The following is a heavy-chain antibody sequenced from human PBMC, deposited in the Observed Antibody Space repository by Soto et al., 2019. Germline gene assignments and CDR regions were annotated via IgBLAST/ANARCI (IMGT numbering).Heavy chain of an antibody. D-gene: IGHD3-10*01. Sequence: PGGSLRLSCAASGFSFTNYYMSWIRQAPGKGLEWFSYISSSGNTTYYADSVKGRFTISRDNSKISPYLQMNSLRAADTAVYYCARRDQGMVRGGSCLDVWGQGTMVTVSS. CDR1: GFSFTNYY. V-gene: IGHV3-11*01. CDR3: ARRDQGMVRGGSCLDV. J-gene: IGHJ6*02. CDR2: ISSSGNTT.